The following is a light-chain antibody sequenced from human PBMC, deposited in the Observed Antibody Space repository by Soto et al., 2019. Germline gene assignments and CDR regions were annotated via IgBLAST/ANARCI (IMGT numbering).Light chain of an antibody. CDR3: QQHGSSPRT. CDR1: QSVSSSY. J-gene: IGKJ1*01. V-gene: IGKV3-20*01. CDR2: GAS. Sequence: EIVLTQSPGTLSLSPGERATLSCRASQSVSSSYLAWYQQKPGQAPRLLIYGASNRATGIPDRFSGGASGTDFTLTISRLEPEDFAVYYCQQHGSSPRTFGQGTKVDIK.